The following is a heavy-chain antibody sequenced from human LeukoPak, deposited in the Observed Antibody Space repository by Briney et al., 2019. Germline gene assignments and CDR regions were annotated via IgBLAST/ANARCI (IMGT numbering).Heavy chain of an antibody. CDR3: ARVTVVRGVITDAFDI. D-gene: IGHD3-10*01. CDR1: GFTVSSNY. V-gene: IGHV3-53*01. Sequence: PGGSLRLSCAASGFTVSSNYMSWVRQAPGKGLEWVSVIYSGGSTYYADSVKGRFTISRDNSKNTLYLQMNSLRAEDTAVYYCARVTVVRGVITDAFDIWGQGTMVTVSS. CDR2: IYSGGST. J-gene: IGHJ3*02.